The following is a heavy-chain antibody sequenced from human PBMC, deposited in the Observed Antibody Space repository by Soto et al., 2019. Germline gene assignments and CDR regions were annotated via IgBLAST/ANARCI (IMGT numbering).Heavy chain of an antibody. D-gene: IGHD3-3*01. CDR3: ARDRGFWSGYYREACVFDN. CDR2: VHASGST. CDR1: GGSLSGYS. J-gene: IGHJ4*02. Sequence: PSETLSLTCSVSGGSLSGYSWSWIRQTPGKGLEWAGSVHASGSTNYNPSLKSRVTMLADTSKNRFTLNLSSVTAADTAVYYCARDRGFWSGYYREACVFDNWGQGTLVTVSS. V-gene: IGHV4-59*12.